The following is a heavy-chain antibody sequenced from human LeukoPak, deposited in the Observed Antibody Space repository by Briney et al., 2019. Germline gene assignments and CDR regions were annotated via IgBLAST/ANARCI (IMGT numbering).Heavy chain of an antibody. CDR1: GFTFSSYG. D-gene: IGHD3-22*01. V-gene: IGHV3-7*01. J-gene: IGHJ4*02. CDR3: LRENHDSGWSFDY. CDR2: INQGGSEK. Sequence: GGSLRLSCSAPGFTFSSYGMNWVRQAPGKGLEWVANINQGGSEKYYVDSVKGRFTISRDNAKNSLYLEMNSLRAEDTAVYYCLRENHDSGWSFDYWGQGTLVTVSS.